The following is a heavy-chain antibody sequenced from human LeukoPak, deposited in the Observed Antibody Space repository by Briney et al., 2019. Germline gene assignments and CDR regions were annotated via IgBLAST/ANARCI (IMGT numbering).Heavy chain of an antibody. Sequence: GGFLRLSCAASGFTFSDYYMSWVRQAPGKGLEWVSYISGSSGYTKYADSVKGRFTISRDNAKNSLYLQVNSLRAEDTAVYYCARGTGTTAYFDYWGQGTLVTVSS. V-gene: IGHV3-11*06. CDR2: ISGSSGYT. D-gene: IGHD1-1*01. CDR1: GFTFSDYY. J-gene: IGHJ4*02. CDR3: ARGTGTTAYFDY.